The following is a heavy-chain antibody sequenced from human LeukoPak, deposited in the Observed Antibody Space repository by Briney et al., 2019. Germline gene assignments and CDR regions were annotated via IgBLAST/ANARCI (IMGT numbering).Heavy chain of an antibody. CDR1: GFTFSNAW. V-gene: IGHV3-15*01. Sequence: GGSLRLSCAASGFTFSNAWMSWVRQAPGKGLEWVGRIKSKTDGGTTDYAAPVKGRFTISRDDSKNTLYLQMNSLRAEDTAVYYCAKDHDILTGYNTNMGWFDPWGQGTLVTVSS. D-gene: IGHD3-9*01. CDR3: AKDHDILTGYNTNMGWFDP. J-gene: IGHJ5*02. CDR2: IKSKTDGGTT.